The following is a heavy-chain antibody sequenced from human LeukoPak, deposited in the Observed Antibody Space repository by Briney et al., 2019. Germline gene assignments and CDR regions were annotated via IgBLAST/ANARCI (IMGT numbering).Heavy chain of an antibody. Sequence: SETLSLTCAVYGGSFSGYYWSWIRQPPGKGLEWIGEINHSGSTNYNPSLKGRVTISVDTSKNQFSLKLSSVTAADTAVYYCARGVRGSYYYYYYMDVWGKGTTVTVSS. CDR3: ARGVRGSYYYYYYMDV. D-gene: IGHD3-10*01. CDR1: GGSFSGYY. CDR2: INHSGST. V-gene: IGHV4-34*01. J-gene: IGHJ6*03.